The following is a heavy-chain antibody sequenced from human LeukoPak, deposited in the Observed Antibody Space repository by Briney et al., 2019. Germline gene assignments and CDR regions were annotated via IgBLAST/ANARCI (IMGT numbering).Heavy chain of an antibody. J-gene: IGHJ4*02. V-gene: IGHV3-48*04. CDR3: ARDPKPDD. D-gene: IGHD1-14*01. CDR1: GFSFSSHW. Sequence: GGSLRLSCAGSGFSFSSHWMSWVRQAPGKGLEWISYISPSSGTIYYADSVKGRFTISRDNAKNSLYLQMNSLRAEDTAVYYCARDPKPDDWGQGTLVTVSS. CDR2: ISPSSGTI.